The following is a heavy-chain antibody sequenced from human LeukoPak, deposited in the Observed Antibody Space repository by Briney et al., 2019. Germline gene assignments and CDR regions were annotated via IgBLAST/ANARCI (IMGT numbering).Heavy chain of an antibody. CDR1: GFTLSSYG. J-gene: IGHJ4*02. Sequence: GGSLRLSCAASGFTLSSYGMHWVRQAPGRGLEWVAVISYDGSNKYYADSVKGRFTISRDNSKNTLYLQMNSLRAEGTAVYYCAKGTRYDLGYHDYWGQGTLVTVSS. CDR2: ISYDGSNK. D-gene: IGHD3-3*01. V-gene: IGHV3-30*18. CDR3: AKGTRYDLGYHDY.